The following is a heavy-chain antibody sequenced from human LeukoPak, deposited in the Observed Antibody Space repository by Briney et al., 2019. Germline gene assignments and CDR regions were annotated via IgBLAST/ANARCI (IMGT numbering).Heavy chain of an antibody. CDR1: GYTFTGYY. Sequence: ASVKVSCKASGYTFTGYYMHWVRQAPGQGLEWMGWINPNSGGTNYAQKFQGRVTMTRDTSISTAYMELSRLRSDGTAVYYCARDRSSGWYFLFFYWGQGTLVTVSS. CDR2: INPNSGGT. V-gene: IGHV1-2*02. D-gene: IGHD6-19*01. CDR3: ARDRSSGWYFLFFY. J-gene: IGHJ4*02.